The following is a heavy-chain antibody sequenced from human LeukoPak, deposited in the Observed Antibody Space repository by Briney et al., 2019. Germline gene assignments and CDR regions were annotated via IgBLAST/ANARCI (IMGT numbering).Heavy chain of an antibody. CDR3: ARDSVTIFAFDP. CDR2: IYCSGST. CDR1: GGSISSYY. J-gene: IGHJ5*02. V-gene: IGHV4-59*01. Sequence: PSXTLSLTCTVSGGSISSYYWSWVRQPPGKGLEWIGYIYCSGSTNYNPSLKSRVTISVDTSKNQFSLKLSSVTAADTAVYYCARDSVTIFAFDPWGQGTLVTVSS. D-gene: IGHD3-3*01.